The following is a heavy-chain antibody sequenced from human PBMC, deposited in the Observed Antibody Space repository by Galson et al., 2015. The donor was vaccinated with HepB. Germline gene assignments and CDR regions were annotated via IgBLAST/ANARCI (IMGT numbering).Heavy chain of an antibody. V-gene: IGHV4-31*03. CDR1: GASISSGGHY. J-gene: IGHJ5*02. CDR2: TYHSGST. Sequence: TLSLTCTVSGASISSGGHYWSWIRQHPGKGLEWLGDTYHSGSTYYNPSLKSRLTISVDTTKNQFSLRLTSVTAADTAVYYCARQPQDDYGAWGWFDPWGQGTLVAVSS. CDR3: ARQPQDDYGAWGWFDP. D-gene: IGHD4-17*01.